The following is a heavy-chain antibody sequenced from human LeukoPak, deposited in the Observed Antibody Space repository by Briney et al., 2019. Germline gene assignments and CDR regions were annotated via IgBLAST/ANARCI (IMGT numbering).Heavy chain of an antibody. J-gene: IGHJ5*02. D-gene: IGHD6-19*01. CDR1: GYTFTSYG. Sequence: GASVKVSCKASGYTFTSYGISWVRQAPGQGLEWMGWISAYNGNTNYAQKLQGRVTMTEDTSTDTAYMELSSLRSEDTAVYYCATVDSSSGWYQYNWFDPWGQGTLVTVSS. V-gene: IGHV1-18*01. CDR3: ATVDSSSGWYQYNWFDP. CDR2: ISAYNGNT.